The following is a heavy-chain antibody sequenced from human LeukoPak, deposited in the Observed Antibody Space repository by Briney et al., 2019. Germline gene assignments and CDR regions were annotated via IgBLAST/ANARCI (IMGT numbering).Heavy chain of an antibody. CDR1: GFTFSSYG. Sequence: GGSLRLSCAASGFTFSSYGMHWVRQAPGKGLEWVAVIWYDGSNKYYADSVKGRFTISRDNSKNTLYLQMNSLRAEDTAVYYCARHSSSTSFDPWAREPWSPSPQ. CDR3: ARHSSSTSFDP. CDR2: IWYDGSNK. D-gene: IGHD6-6*01. J-gene: IGHJ5*02. V-gene: IGHV3-33*01.